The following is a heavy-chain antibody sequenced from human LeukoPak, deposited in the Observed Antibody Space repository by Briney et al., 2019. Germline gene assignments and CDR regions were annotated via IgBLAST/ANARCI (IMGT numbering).Heavy chain of an antibody. CDR2: IYYSGST. CDR1: GGSISSYY. Sequence: SETLSLTCTVSGGSISSYYWSWLRQPPGKGLEWIGYIYYSGSTNYNPSLKSRVTISVDTSKNQFSLKLSSVTAADTAVYYCARGNDFWSEHYYGMDVWGQGTTVTVSS. D-gene: IGHD3-3*01. J-gene: IGHJ6*02. CDR3: ARGNDFWSEHYYGMDV. V-gene: IGHV4-59*01.